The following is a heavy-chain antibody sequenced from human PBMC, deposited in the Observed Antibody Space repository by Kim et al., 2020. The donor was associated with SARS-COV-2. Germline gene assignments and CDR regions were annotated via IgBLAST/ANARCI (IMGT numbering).Heavy chain of an antibody. J-gene: IGHJ6*02. Sequence: SETLSLTCTVSGGSISSYYWSWIRQPPGKGLEWIGYIYYSGSTNYNPSLKSRVTISVDTSKNQFSLKLSSVTAADTAVYYCARAVGNQNGDYSHYYGMDVWGQGTTVTVSS. D-gene: IGHD4-17*01. CDR2: IYYSGST. CDR3: ARAVGNQNGDYSHYYGMDV. V-gene: IGHV4-59*13. CDR1: GGSISSYY.